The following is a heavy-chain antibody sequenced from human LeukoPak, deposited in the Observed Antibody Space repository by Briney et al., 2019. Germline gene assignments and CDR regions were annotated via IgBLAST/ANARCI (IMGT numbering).Heavy chain of an antibody. CDR3: TRRGGSLNFFDY. D-gene: IGHD5-24*01. J-gene: IGHJ4*02. CDR1: GYPVTNYW. CDR2: IYPDDSET. V-gene: IGHV5-51*01. Sequence: GESLKISFNASGYPVTNYWIGWVRQMPGKGLEWMGIIYPDDSETRYSPTFQGQVNISADKSITTAYLQWSSLKASDTAIYYCTRRGGSLNFFDYWGQGTLVSVSS.